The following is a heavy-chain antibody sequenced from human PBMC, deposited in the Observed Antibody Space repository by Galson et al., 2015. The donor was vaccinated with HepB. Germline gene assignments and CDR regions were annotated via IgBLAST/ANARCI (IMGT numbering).Heavy chain of an antibody. V-gene: IGHV1-24*01. J-gene: IGHJ4*02. CDR2: FDPEDGET. Sequence: SVKVSCKVSGYTLTELSMHWVRQAPGKGLEWMGGFDPEDGETIYAQKFQGRVTMTEDTSTDTAYMELSSLRSEDTAVYYCATSSGGGATTSLPFDYWGQGTLVTVSS. D-gene: IGHD1-26*01. CDR1: GYTLTELS. CDR3: ATSSGGGATTSLPFDY.